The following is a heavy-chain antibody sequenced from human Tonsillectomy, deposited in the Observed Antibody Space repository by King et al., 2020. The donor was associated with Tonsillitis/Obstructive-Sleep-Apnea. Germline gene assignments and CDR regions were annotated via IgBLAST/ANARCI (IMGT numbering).Heavy chain of an antibody. CDR1: GFTFSSYW. D-gene: IGHD3-3*01. CDR3: ARGSQLYDFWSGYYTNDAFDI. V-gene: IGHV3-7*03. Sequence: VQLVESGGGLVQPGGSLRLSCAASGFTFSSYWMSWVRQAPGKGLEWVANIKEDGSEKYYVDSVKGRFTISRDNAKNSLYLQMNSLRAEDTAVYYCARGSQLYDFWSGYYTNDAFDIWGQGTMVTVPS. CDR2: IKEDGSEK. J-gene: IGHJ3*02.